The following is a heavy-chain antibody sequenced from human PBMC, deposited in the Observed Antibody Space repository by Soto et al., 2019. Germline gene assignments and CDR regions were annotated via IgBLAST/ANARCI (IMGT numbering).Heavy chain of an antibody. CDR1: GYILTDYY. V-gene: IGHV1-2*04. CDR3: ARDQGNSSSWPIDF. Sequence: GASVKVSCKTSGYILTDYYIHWVRQAPGQGLEWMGYINPKNGDTTYEQKFQGWVTMTRDTSINTAYIDLRSLRFNDTAVYYCARDQGNSSSWPIDFWGQGTQVTVSS. CDR2: INPKNGDT. J-gene: IGHJ4*02. D-gene: IGHD6-13*01.